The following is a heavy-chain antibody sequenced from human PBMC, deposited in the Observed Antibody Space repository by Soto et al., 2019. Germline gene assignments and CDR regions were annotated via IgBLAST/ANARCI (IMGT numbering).Heavy chain of an antibody. CDR2: INYSGST. J-gene: IGHJ4*02. CDR1: SGSMSSSLNH. D-gene: IGHD3-22*01. CDR3: ARISSGYDY. Sequence: PXXTLSLACIVSSGSMSSSLNHWGWIRQPPGKGLEWIGNINYSGSTYYNPSLQSRLTISVDTSNNQFSLKMSSVTAADTAVYYCARISSGYDYWGQGTLVTVSS. V-gene: IGHV4-39*07.